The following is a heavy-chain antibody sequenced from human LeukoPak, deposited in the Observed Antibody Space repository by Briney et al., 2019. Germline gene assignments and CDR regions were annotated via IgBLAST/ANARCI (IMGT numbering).Heavy chain of an antibody. J-gene: IGHJ6*03. D-gene: IGHD3-10*01. Sequence: PSETLSLTCAVYGGSFSGYYWSWIRQPPGKGLEWIGEINHSGSTNYNPSLKSRVTISVDTSKNQFSLKLSSVTAADTAGYYCARGGGEWFGELPHFTYYYYRDVGGKGPTATVSS. CDR1: GGSFSGYY. CDR2: INHSGST. V-gene: IGHV4-34*01. CDR3: ARGGGEWFGELPHFTYYYYRDV.